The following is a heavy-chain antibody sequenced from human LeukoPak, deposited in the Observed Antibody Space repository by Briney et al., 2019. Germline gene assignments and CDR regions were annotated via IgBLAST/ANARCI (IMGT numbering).Heavy chain of an antibody. CDR2: INHSGST. CDR3: ARGISGSYYYVYYYYYYMDV. D-gene: IGHD3-10*01. Sequence: SETLSLTYAGYGGSFSGYYWSWIRQPPGKGLEWIREINHSGSTNYNPSLKSRVTISVDKSKNQFSLKLSSVTAADTAVYYCARGISGSYYYVYYYYYYMDVWGKGTTVTVSS. CDR1: GGSFSGYY. J-gene: IGHJ6*03. V-gene: IGHV4-34*01.